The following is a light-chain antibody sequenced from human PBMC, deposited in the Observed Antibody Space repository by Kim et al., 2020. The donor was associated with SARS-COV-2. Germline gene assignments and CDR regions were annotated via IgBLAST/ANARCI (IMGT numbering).Light chain of an antibody. J-gene: IGKJ1*01. CDR2: GAS. CDR1: HSVSSN. CDR3: QQYNNWPPWT. V-gene: IGKV3-15*01. Sequence: PGERSTLSCSASHSVSSNLAWYQQKPGQAPRLLIYGASTRATGIPARFSGSGSGTEFTLTISSLQSEDFAVYYCQQYNNWPPWTFGQGTKVDIK.